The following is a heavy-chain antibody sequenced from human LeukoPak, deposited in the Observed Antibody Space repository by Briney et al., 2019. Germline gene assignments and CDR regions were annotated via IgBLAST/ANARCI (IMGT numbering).Heavy chain of an antibody. J-gene: IGHJ3*02. D-gene: IGHD3-22*01. CDR3: AREIVVAQSDAFDI. Sequence: SVKVSCKASGGTFSSYAISWVRQAPGQGLEWMGRIIPILGIANYAQKFQGRVTITADKSTSTAHMELSSLRSEDTAVYYCAREIVVAQSDAFDIWGQGTMVTVSS. V-gene: IGHV1-69*04. CDR2: IIPILGIA. CDR1: GGTFSSYA.